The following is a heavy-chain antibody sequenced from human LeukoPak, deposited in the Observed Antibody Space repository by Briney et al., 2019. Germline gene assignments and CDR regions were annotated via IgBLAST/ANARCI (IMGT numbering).Heavy chain of an antibody. CDR1: GYSISSGYY. Sequence: SETLSLTCTVSGYSISSGYYWGWIRQPPGKGLEWIGIIYHSGRTDYNPSLKSRVTISEDTSKNQFSLKLSSVTAADTAVYYCARQEGLRYFDWLPDAFDIWGQGTMVTVSS. CDR2: IYHSGRT. J-gene: IGHJ3*02. D-gene: IGHD3-9*01. V-gene: IGHV4-38-2*02. CDR3: ARQEGLRYFDWLPDAFDI.